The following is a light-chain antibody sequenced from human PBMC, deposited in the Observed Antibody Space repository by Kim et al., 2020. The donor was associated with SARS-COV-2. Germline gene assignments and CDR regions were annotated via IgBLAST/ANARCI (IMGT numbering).Light chain of an antibody. CDR2: GDN. Sequence: GQGVTITCSGSSSNIGSHSVNWFQHLTGTATRLLIYGDNQRPSGVPDRFSASKSGTSASLAISGLQSEDETYYYCATWDDSLNGGVFGGGTQLTVL. CDR3: ATWDDSLNGGV. J-gene: IGLJ3*02. CDR1: SSNIGSHS. V-gene: IGLV1-44*01.